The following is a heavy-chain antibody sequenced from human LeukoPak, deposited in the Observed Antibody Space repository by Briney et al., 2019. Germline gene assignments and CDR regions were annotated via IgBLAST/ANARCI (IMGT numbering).Heavy chain of an antibody. CDR3: ATEASITMVRGVIIY. V-gene: IGHV4-30-2*01. CDR1: GGSISSGGYY. CDR2: IYHSGST. Sequence: PSQTLSLTCTVSGGSISSGGYYWSWIRQPPGKGLEWIGYIYHSGSTYYNPSLKSRVTISVDRSKNQFSLKLSSVTAADTAVYYCATEASITMVRGVIIYWGQGTLVTVSS. J-gene: IGHJ4*02. D-gene: IGHD3-10*01.